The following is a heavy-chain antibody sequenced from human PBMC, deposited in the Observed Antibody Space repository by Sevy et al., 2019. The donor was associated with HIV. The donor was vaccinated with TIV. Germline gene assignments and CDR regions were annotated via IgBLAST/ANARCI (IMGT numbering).Heavy chain of an antibody. CDR1: GFTFSSYE. V-gene: IGHV3-48*03. Sequence: GGSLRLSCAASGFTFSSYEMNWVRRAPGKGLEWVSYISSSGSTIYYADSGKGRFTISRDNAKNSLYLQMNSLRAEDTAVYYWARDGFITGTTYSGYYYYYGMDVWGQGTTVTVS. CDR3: ARDGFITGTTYSGYYYYYGMDV. D-gene: IGHD1-7*01. CDR2: ISSSGSTI. J-gene: IGHJ6*02.